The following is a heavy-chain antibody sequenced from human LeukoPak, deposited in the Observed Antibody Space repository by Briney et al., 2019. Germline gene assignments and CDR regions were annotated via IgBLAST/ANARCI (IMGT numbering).Heavy chain of an antibody. J-gene: IGHJ4*02. Sequence: GGSLRLPCAAPGFTFSSYWMHWVRKAPGKALMWVSRINSDGSSTSYADSVKGRFTISRDNAKNTLYLQMNTLRAEDTAVYYCVAGLGSHWGQGTLVTVSS. CDR2: INSDGSST. CDR1: GFTFSSYW. CDR3: VAGLGSH. D-gene: IGHD1-26*01. V-gene: IGHV3-74*01.